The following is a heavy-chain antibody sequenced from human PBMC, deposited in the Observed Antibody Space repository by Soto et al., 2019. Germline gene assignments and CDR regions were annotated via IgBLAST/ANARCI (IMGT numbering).Heavy chain of an antibody. CDR2: IYYSGST. V-gene: IGHV4-31*03. CDR1: GGSISSGGYY. Sequence: SETLSLTCTVPGGSISSGGYYWSWIRQHPGKGLEWIGYIYYSGSTYYNPSLKSRVTISVDTSKNQFSLKLSSVTAADTAVYYCARVVTTVKVFDYWGQGTLVTVSS. J-gene: IGHJ4*02. D-gene: IGHD4-17*01. CDR3: ARVVTTVKVFDY.